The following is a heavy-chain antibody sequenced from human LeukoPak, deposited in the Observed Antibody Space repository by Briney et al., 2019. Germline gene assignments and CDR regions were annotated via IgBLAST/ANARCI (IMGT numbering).Heavy chain of an antibody. D-gene: IGHD3-3*01. V-gene: IGHV3-23*01. J-gene: IGHJ4*02. CDR3: AKAGYDFWSGYS. Sequence: GGSLRLSCAASGFTFSSYAMSWVRQAPGKGLEWVSAISGSGGSTYYADSVKGRFTISRDNSKNTLYLQMNSLRAGDTAVYYCAKAGYDFWSGYSWGQGTLVTVSS. CDR2: ISGSGGST. CDR1: GFTFSSYA.